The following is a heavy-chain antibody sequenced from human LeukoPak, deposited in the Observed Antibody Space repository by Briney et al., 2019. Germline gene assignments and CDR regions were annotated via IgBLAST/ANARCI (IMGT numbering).Heavy chain of an antibody. CDR3: AMDRRDGYNPGWFDP. Sequence: GGSLRLSCAASGFTFSNYGMHWVRQAPGKGLEWVAVISYDGSNKYYAASVKGRFTISRDNSKNTLYLGMNSLRAEDTAVYYCAMDRRDGYNPGWFDPWGQGTLVTVSS. D-gene: IGHD5-24*01. CDR2: ISYDGSNK. J-gene: IGHJ5*02. CDR1: GFTFSNYG. V-gene: IGHV3-30*03.